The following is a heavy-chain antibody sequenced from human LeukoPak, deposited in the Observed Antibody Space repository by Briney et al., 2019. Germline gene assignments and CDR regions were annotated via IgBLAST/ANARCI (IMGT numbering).Heavy chain of an antibody. J-gene: IGHJ3*02. CDR1: GFTFNTYS. Sequence: GGSLRLSCAASGFTFNTYSMNWARQAPGKGLEWVSTISDSGGGTYYADSVKGRFTISRDNAKNSLYLQMNSLRAEDTAVYYCARGYIGGQGTMVTVSS. D-gene: IGHD1-1*01. CDR3: ARGYI. CDR2: ISDSGGGT. V-gene: IGHV3-21*01.